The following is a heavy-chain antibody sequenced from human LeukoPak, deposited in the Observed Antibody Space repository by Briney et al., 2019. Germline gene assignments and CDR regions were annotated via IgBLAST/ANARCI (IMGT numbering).Heavy chain of an antibody. CDR1: GFTFSSDW. CDR3: TKTITMIVVVKSTFDY. Sequence: GGSLRLSCAASGFTFSSDWMHWVRQAPGKGLVWVSRINSDGSSTSYADSVKGRFTISRDNSKNTLYLQMNSLRAEDTAVYYCTKTITMIVVVKSTFDYWGQGTLVTVSS. J-gene: IGHJ4*02. CDR2: INSDGSST. V-gene: IGHV3-74*01. D-gene: IGHD3-22*01.